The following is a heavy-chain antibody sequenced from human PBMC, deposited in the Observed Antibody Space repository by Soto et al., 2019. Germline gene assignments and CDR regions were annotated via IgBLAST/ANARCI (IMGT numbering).Heavy chain of an antibody. CDR1: GYTFTGYY. CDR3: ARSSSDGFWGYYYYYGMDV. Sequence: QVQLVQSGAEVKKPGASVKVSCKASGYTFTGYYMHWVRQAPGQGLEWMGWINPNSGGTNYAQKFQGWVTMTRDTSISTAYMELSRLRSDDTAVYYCARSSSDGFWGYYYYYGMDVWGQGTTVTVSS. D-gene: IGHD5-18*01. V-gene: IGHV1-2*04. J-gene: IGHJ6*02. CDR2: INPNSGGT.